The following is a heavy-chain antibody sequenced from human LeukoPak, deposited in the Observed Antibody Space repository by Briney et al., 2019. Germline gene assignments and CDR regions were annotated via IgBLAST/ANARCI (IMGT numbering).Heavy chain of an antibody. D-gene: IGHD4-17*01. J-gene: IGHJ4*02. CDR2: INHSGST. Sequence: PSETLSLTCAVYGGSFSGYYWSWIRQPPGKGLEWIGEINHSGSTNYNPSLKSRVTISVDTSKNQFSLKLSSVTAADTAVYYCARGATVTTFVDFDYWGQGTLVTVSS. CDR1: GGSFSGYY. V-gene: IGHV4-34*01. CDR3: ARGATVTTFVDFDY.